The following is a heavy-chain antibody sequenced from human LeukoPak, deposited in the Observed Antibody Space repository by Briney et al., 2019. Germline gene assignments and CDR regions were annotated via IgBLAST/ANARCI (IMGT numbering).Heavy chain of an antibody. CDR3: ARDRVAVAADWFDP. J-gene: IGHJ5*02. Sequence: PSETLSLTCTVSGGSISSYYWSWIRPPAGKGLEWIGRIYTSGSTNYNPSLKSRVTMSVDTSKNQFSLKLSSVTAADTAVYYCARDRVAVAADWFDPWGQGTLVTVSS. CDR2: IYTSGST. V-gene: IGHV4-4*07. CDR1: GGSISSYY. D-gene: IGHD6-19*01.